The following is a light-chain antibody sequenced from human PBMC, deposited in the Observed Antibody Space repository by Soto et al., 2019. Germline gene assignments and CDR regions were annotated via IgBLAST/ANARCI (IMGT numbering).Light chain of an antibody. J-gene: IGKJ3*01. CDR2: DAS. CDR3: QQYDTLPPT. V-gene: IGKV1-33*01. Sequence: DIQMTQSPSSLSASVGDRVTITCQASQDISNYLNWYQQKPGKAPKLLMSDASILETGVPSRFSGSGSGTDFTFTISGLQPEDMATYYCQQYDTLPPTCGPGTKVDLK. CDR1: QDISNY.